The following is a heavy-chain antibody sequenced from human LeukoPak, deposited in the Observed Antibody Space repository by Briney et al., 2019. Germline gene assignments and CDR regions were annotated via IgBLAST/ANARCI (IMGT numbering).Heavy chain of an antibody. CDR3: AKDGPAGYSSGWSLDY. J-gene: IGHJ4*02. D-gene: IGHD6-19*01. V-gene: IGHV3-30*18. CDR2: ISYDGSNK. CDR1: GFTFSSYG. Sequence: GGSLRLSCAASGFTFSSYGMHWVRQAPGKGLEWVAVISYDGSNKYYADSVKGRFTISRDNSKNTLYLQMNSLRAEDTAVYYCAKDGPAGYSSGWSLDYWGQGTLVTVSS.